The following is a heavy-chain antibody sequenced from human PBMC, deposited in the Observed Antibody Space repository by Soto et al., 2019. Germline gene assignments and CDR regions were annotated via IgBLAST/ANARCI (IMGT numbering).Heavy chain of an antibody. CDR1: GFTFSSYE. J-gene: IGHJ6*02. V-gene: IGHV3-48*03. CDR2: ISSSGETV. Sequence: EVQLLESGGGVVQPGGSLRLSCEVSGFTFSSYEMYWVRQAPGKGLEWVAYISSSGETVYYAGSVQGRFTISRDNAKNSLYLQMSRLGAEDTAVYYCEREGFYAMDVWGQGTTVTVSS. CDR3: EREGFYAMDV. D-gene: IGHD2-2*01.